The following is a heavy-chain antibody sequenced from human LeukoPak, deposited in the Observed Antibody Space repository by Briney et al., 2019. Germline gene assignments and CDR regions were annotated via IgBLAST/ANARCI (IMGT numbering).Heavy chain of an antibody. CDR2: IQSVGTTK. J-gene: IGHJ4*02. V-gene: IGHV3-30*02. Sequence: GGSLRLSCVASGFTFSSYGMHWVRQAPGKGLESVAFIQSVGTTKYVHSVKGRFTISRDISKNPLYLQMNSLRVEDTAVYYRAKDHPVLHYWGQGTLVTVSS. CDR3: AKDHPVLHY. CDR1: GFTFSSYG.